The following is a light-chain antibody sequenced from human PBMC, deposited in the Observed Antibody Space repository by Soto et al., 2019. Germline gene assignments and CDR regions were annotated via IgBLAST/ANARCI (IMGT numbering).Light chain of an antibody. CDR1: QTVSSS. V-gene: IGKV3-11*01. J-gene: IGKJ4*01. CDR2: EAS. CDR3: QQHINWPLT. Sequence: EIVLTQSPATLSLSPGERATLSCRASQTVSSSLAWYQQKPGQAPRLLIYEASNRATGIPARFSGSGSGADFTLTISSIEPEDFALDYCQQHINWPLTFGGGTKVEIK.